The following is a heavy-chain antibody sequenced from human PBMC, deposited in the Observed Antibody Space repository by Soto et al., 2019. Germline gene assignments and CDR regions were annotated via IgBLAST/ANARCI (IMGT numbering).Heavy chain of an antibody. V-gene: IGHV1-69*01. Sequence: VSCKTSVGTFSSYAISWVRQAPGQGLEWMGGIIPIFGTANYAQKFQGRVTITADESTSTGYMELSSLRSEDTAVYYCARGTTVKNWFDPLGQGTLVTV. CDR1: VGTFSSYA. CDR2: IIPIFGTA. J-gene: IGHJ5*02. CDR3: ARGTTVKNWFDP. D-gene: IGHD4-17*01.